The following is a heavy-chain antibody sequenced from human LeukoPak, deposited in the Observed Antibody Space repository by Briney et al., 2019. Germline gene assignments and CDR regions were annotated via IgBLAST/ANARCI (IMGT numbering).Heavy chain of an antibody. D-gene: IGHD6-19*01. CDR2: INGDGSST. V-gene: IGHV3-74*01. J-gene: IGHJ4*02. Sequence: GGSLRLLCGVWGLIFSQFWMQWVPETRGKALVGVSRINGDGSSTNYADSVKGRFTISRDNAKNTLYLQMNSLRERDRAVYCCARVRSGWYLDYWGQGTLVTVSS. CDR3: ARVRSGWYLDY. CDR1: GLIFSQFW.